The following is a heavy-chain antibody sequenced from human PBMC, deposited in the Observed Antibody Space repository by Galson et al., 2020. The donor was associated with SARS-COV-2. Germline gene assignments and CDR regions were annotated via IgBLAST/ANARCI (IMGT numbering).Heavy chain of an antibody. J-gene: IGHJ3*02. CDR3: AKDLALIAAAGTDAFDI. V-gene: IGHV3-33*06. D-gene: IGHD6-13*01. CDR1: GFTFSSYG. Sequence: GESLKISCAASGFTFSSYGMHWVRQAPGKGLEWVVVIWYDGSNKYYADSVKGRFTISRDNSKNTLYLQMNSLRAEDTAVYYCAKDLALIAAAGTDAFDIWGQGTMVTVSS. CDR2: IWYDGSNK.